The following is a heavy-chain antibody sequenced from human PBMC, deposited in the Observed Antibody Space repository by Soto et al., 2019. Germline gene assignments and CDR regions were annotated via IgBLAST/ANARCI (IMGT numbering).Heavy chain of an antibody. CDR2: IYYSGST. Sequence: QVQLQESGPGLVKPSETLSLTCTVSGGSISSYYWSWIRQPPGKGLEWIGYIYYSGSTNYNPSLMSRVTISVDTSKNQFSLKLSSVTAADTAVYYCARRSRSGYDFDYWGQGTLVTVSS. V-gene: IGHV4-59*01. J-gene: IGHJ4*02. CDR3: ARRSRSGYDFDY. D-gene: IGHD5-12*01. CDR1: GGSISSYY.